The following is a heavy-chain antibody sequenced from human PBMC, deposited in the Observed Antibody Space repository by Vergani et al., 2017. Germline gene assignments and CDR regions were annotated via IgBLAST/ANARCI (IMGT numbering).Heavy chain of an antibody. CDR3: AKHFRGWGIDY. V-gene: IGHV3-30*02. CDR1: GFTLSNYD. D-gene: IGHD3-16*01. J-gene: IGHJ4*02. Sequence: QLLESGGGLIQPGGSLRLSCATSGFTLSNYDMQWIRQGPGKGLEFVAFIQFDGSNQYYADSVKGRFTLSKDFSTNTLYLQMNSLRTDDTATYYCAKHFRGWGIDYWGQGTQVIVSS. CDR2: IQFDGSNQ.